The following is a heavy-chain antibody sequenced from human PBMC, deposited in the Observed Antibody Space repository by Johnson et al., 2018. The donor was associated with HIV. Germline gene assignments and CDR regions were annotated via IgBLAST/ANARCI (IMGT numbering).Heavy chain of an antibody. CDR2: ISSSGDTT. V-gene: IGHV3-48*01. CDR1: GFIFDDHG. Sequence: VQLVESGGGVVRPGGSLRLSCAASGFIFDDHGMTWVRQAPGKGLEWISYISSSGDTTYYADSVKGRFTISRENAKNSLYLQMNSLRAEDTAVYYCANDFWSGSGIWGQGTMVTVSS. D-gene: IGHD3-3*01. CDR3: ANDFWSGSGI. J-gene: IGHJ3*02.